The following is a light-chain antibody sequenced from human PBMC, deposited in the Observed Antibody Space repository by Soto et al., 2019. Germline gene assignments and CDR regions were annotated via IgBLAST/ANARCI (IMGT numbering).Light chain of an antibody. J-gene: IGLJ3*02. CDR1: SSDVSAYNY. Sequence: QSALTQPPSASGSPGQSVTISCTGTSSDVSAYNYVSWYQKHAGKAPKLVIYEVTKRPSGVPDRFSGSKSANTASRTGSGLQAEDEADYYCSSFASSNTWVFGGGTKLTVL. CDR2: EVT. CDR3: SSFASSNTWV. V-gene: IGLV2-8*01.